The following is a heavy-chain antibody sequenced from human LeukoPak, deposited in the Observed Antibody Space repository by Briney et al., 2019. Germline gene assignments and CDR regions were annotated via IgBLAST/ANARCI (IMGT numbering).Heavy chain of an antibody. Sequence: SETLSLTCTVSGGSISSYYWSWIRQPPGKGLEWIGYIYYSGSTNYNPSLKSRVTISVHTSKNQFSLKLRSVTAADTAVYYCARETSQKGAHYMDVWGKGTTVTIPS. V-gene: IGHV4-59*01. CDR1: GGSISSYY. D-gene: IGHD3-16*01. CDR2: IYYSGST. CDR3: ARETSQKGAHYMDV. J-gene: IGHJ6*03.